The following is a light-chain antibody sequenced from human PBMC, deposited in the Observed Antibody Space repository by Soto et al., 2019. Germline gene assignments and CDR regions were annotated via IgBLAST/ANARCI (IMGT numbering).Light chain of an antibody. CDR1: QSISSW. J-gene: IGKJ4*01. Sequence: DIQMTQSPSTLSASVGDRVTITCRASQSISSWLAWYQQKPGKAPKLLISGASNLETGVPSRFSGRGSRTQFTLTISSLQAEDVATYYCQQYESRPSSFGGGTKVDI. V-gene: IGKV1-5*01. CDR2: GAS. CDR3: QQYESRPSS.